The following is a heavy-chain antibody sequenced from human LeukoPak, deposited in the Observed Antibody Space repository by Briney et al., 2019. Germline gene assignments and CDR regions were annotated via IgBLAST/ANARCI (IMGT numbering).Heavy chain of an antibody. J-gene: IGHJ4*02. D-gene: IGHD2-2*01. CDR1: GYSFTSYW. V-gene: IGHV5-51*01. CDR2: IYPGDSDT. CDR3: ARRMEYCSSSSCYSKLDY. Sequence: GESLKISCKGSGYSFTSYWIGWVRQMPGKGLEWMGIIYPGDSDTRYSPSFQGQVTISADKSISTAYLQWSSLKASDTAMCYCARRMEYCSSSSCYSKLDYWGQGTLVTVSS.